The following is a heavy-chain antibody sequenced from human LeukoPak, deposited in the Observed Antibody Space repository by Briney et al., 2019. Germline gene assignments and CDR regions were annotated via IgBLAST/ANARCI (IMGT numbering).Heavy chain of an antibody. CDR1: GYTFTGHY. Sequence: VASVKVSCKASGYTFTGHYMHWVRQAPGQGLEWMGWINPNSGGTSYAQNFQGRVTMTRDTSINTAYMEVSRLRSDDTAVYYCAREPYPPPWYYFDYWGQGTLVTVSS. CDR2: INPNSGGT. CDR3: AREPYPPPWYYFDY. J-gene: IGHJ4*02. V-gene: IGHV1-2*02. D-gene: IGHD2-8*02.